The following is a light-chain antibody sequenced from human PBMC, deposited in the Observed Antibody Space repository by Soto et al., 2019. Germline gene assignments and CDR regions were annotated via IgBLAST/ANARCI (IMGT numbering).Light chain of an antibody. CDR3: QQYGRSPHT. J-gene: IGKJ1*01. CDR2: GAS. V-gene: IGKV3-20*01. Sequence: EIVLTQSPGTLALSPGEGATLSCRASQSVSKYLAWYQQKPGQAPRLLIYGASSRATGIPDSFSGSGSGTDFTLTISRLEPEDFSMYYCQQYGRSPHTSGQGPKV. CDR1: QSVSKY.